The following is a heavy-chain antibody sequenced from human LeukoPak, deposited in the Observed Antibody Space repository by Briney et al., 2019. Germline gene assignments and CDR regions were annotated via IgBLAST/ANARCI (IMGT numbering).Heavy chain of an antibody. CDR1: GFTFSSYA. Sequence: EGSLRLSCAASGFTFSSYAMSWVRQAPGKGLEWVSAISGSGGSTYYADSVKGRFTISRDNSKNTLYLQMNSLRAEDTAVYYCAKVRKIQLWLPRDAFDIWGQGTMVTVSS. V-gene: IGHV3-23*01. CDR3: AKVRKIQLWLPRDAFDI. D-gene: IGHD5-18*01. J-gene: IGHJ3*02. CDR2: ISGSGGST.